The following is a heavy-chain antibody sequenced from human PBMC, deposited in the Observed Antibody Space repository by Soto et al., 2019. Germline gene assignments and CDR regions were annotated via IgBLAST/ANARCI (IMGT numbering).Heavy chain of an antibody. Sequence: SETLSLTCTVSGGSISSYYWSWIRQPPGKGLEWIGYIYYSGSTNYNPSLKSRVTISVATSKNQFSLKLSSVTAADTAVYYCARDAGFLAVAGTGAFDIWGQGTMVTVSS. D-gene: IGHD6-19*01. V-gene: IGHV4-59*01. CDR2: IYYSGST. CDR3: ARDAGFLAVAGTGAFDI. CDR1: GGSISSYY. J-gene: IGHJ3*02.